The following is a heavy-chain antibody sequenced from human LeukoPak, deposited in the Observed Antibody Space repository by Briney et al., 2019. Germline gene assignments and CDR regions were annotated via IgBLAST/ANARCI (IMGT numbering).Heavy chain of an antibody. CDR3: ATVYYYDSSGYPGHFDY. V-gene: IGHV1-69*04. D-gene: IGHD3-22*01. CDR2: IIPILGIA. CDR1: GGTFSSYA. J-gene: IGHJ4*02. Sequence: GASVRVSCKASGGTFSSYAISWVRQAPGQGLEWMGRIIPILGIANYAQKFQGRVTMTEDTSTDTAYMELSSLRSEDTAVYYCATVYYYDSSGYPGHFDYWGQGTLVTVSS.